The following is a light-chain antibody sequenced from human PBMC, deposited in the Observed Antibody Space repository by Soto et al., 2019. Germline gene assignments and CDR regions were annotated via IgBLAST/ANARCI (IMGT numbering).Light chain of an antibody. Sequence: QSVLTQPPSVSGAPGQRVTISCTGSSSNIGAGYDVHWYQQHPGTAPKLLIYGNNNRPSGVPDRFSGSKSGTSASLAITGGQDADDAAYYCRTYDSSMSSCVFGRGTKLTVL. CDR3: RTYDSSMSSCV. J-gene: IGLJ3*02. CDR2: GNN. CDR1: SSNIGAGYD. V-gene: IGLV1-40*01.